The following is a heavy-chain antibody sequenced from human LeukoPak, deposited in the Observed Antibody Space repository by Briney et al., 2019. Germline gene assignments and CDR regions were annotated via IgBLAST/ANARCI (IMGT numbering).Heavy chain of an antibody. V-gene: IGHV1-3*01. Sequence: ASVKVSCTASGYTFTSYAMHWVRQAPGQRLEWMGWINAGNGNTKYSQKFQGRVTITRDTSASTAYMELSSLRSEDTAVYYCARAVGVAVAGTGYWGQGTLVTVSS. CDR1: GYTFTSYA. D-gene: IGHD6-19*01. J-gene: IGHJ4*02. CDR2: INAGNGNT. CDR3: ARAVGVAVAGTGY.